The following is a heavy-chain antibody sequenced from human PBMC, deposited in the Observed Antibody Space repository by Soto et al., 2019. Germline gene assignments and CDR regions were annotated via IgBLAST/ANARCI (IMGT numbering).Heavy chain of an antibody. Sequence: GGSLRLSCAASGFTFSTYGIHWVRQAPGKGLEWVSVIWYDGSYKFYADSVKGRFTISRDNSKNTLFLQMNSLRAEDTAVYYCAGARYYDSSGYYSGFEYWGQGTLVTVSS. CDR1: GFTFSTYG. CDR3: AGARYYDSSGYYSGFEY. D-gene: IGHD3-22*01. J-gene: IGHJ4*02. CDR2: IWYDGSYK. V-gene: IGHV3-33*01.